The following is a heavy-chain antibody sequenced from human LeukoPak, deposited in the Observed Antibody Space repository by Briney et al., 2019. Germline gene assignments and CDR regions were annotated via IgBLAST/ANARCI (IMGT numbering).Heavy chain of an antibody. J-gene: IGHJ4*02. D-gene: IGHD2-15*01. CDR2: INGDGSIT. V-gene: IGHV3-74*01. CDR1: EFTFDDYG. Sequence: GGSLRLSCAASEFTFDDYGMSWVRQAPGKGLVWVSRINGDGSITNYADSVKGRFTISRDNTKNTLYLQMNSLRADDTAVYYCARELPFDYWGQGTLVTVSS. CDR3: ARELPFDY.